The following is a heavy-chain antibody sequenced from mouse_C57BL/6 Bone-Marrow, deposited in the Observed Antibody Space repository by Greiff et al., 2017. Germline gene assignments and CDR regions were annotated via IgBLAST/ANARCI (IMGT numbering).Heavy chain of an antibody. J-gene: IGHJ4*01. CDR2: IRNKANGYTT. CDR3: ARYRDYGNVYAMDY. D-gene: IGHD2-1*01. V-gene: IGHV7-3*01. Sequence: EVKLVESGGGLVQPGGSLSLSCAASGFTFTDYYMSWVRQPPGKALEWLGFIRNKANGYTTEYSASVKGRFTISRDNSQSILYLQMNALRAEDSATYYCARYRDYGNVYAMDYWGQGTSVTVSS. CDR1: GFTFTDYY.